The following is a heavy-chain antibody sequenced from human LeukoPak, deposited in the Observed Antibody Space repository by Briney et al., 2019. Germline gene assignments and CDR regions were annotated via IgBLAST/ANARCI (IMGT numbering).Heavy chain of an antibody. CDR2: IYPADSDT. Sequence: PGESLKISCKGSGYSFTSYWIGWVRQMPGKGLEWMGIIYPADSDTTYSPSFQGQVTISADKSISTVYLQWSSLKASDTAMYYCARQSRDGSETRGYYFDYWGPGTQVTVSS. V-gene: IGHV5-51*01. CDR1: GYSFTSYW. D-gene: IGHD3-10*01. J-gene: IGHJ4*02. CDR3: ARQSRDGSETRGYYFDY.